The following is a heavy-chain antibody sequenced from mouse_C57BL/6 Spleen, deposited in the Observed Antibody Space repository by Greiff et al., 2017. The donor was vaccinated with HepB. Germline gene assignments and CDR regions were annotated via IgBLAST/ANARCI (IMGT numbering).Heavy chain of an antibody. J-gene: IGHJ1*03. CDR3: ARGGLITTVVATRYWYFDV. D-gene: IGHD1-1*01. CDR2: IYPGSGST. Sequence: VQLQESGAELVKPGASVKMSCKASGYTFTSYWITWVKQRPGQGLEWIGDIYPGSGSTNYNEKFKSKATLTVDTSSSTAYMQLSSLTSEDSAVYYCARGGLITTVVATRYWYFDVWGTGTTVTVSS. V-gene: IGHV1-55*01. CDR1: GYTFTSYW.